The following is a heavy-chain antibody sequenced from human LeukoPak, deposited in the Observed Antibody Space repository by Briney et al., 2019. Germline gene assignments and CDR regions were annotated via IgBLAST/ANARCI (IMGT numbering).Heavy chain of an antibody. Sequence: ASVKVYCKPYGYTFTDYYIHWVRQAPGQGLEWMGWINPNSGATNYAQNFQGRLTLTRDTSISTAYMELNRLRSDDTAIFYCGRNRLGKALDIWGQGTMVTVSS. CDR1: GYTFTDYY. CDR3: GRNRLGKALDI. V-gene: IGHV1-2*02. J-gene: IGHJ3*02. D-gene: IGHD7-27*01. CDR2: INPNSGAT.